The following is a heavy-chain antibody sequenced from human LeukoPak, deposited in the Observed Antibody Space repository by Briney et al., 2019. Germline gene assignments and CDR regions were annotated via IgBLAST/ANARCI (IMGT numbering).Heavy chain of an antibody. D-gene: IGHD1-26*01. Sequence: SETLSLTCTVSGGSISSYYWSWIRQPPGKGLEWIWYISTSGSTNYNPTLKSRVTISVDTSKTQSSLKLSSVTAADTAVYYCATDYRRWKLRYWFDPWGQGTLVTVSS. J-gene: IGHJ5*02. CDR1: GGSISSYY. CDR3: ATDYRRWKLRYWFDP. CDR2: ISTSGST. V-gene: IGHV4-59*01.